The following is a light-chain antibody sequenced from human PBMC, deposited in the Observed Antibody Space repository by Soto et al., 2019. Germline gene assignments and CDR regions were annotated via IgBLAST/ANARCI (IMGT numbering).Light chain of an antibody. Sequence: DIQMTQSPSSLSASVGDRVTITCRASQSVSTSLNWYQQKPGKAPKLLIYAASTLQSGVPSRFSGSGSGTDFTLTISCLQSEDFATYYCQQYYSYPYTFGQGTKLEIK. CDR3: QQYYSYPYT. CDR2: AAS. V-gene: IGKV1-39*01. CDR1: QSVSTS. J-gene: IGKJ2*01.